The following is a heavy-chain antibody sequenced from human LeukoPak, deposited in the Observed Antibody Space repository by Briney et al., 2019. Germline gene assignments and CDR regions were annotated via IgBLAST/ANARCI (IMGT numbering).Heavy chain of an antibody. D-gene: IGHD5-12*01. Sequence: ASVKVSCKVSGYTLTELSMHWVRQAPGKGLEWMGGFDPEDGETIYAQKFQGRVTMTEDTSTDTAYMELSSLRSEDTAVYYYATGRNIVAKDRLWFDPWGQGTLVTVSS. CDR1: GYTLTELS. CDR2: FDPEDGET. J-gene: IGHJ5*02. CDR3: ATGRNIVAKDRLWFDP. V-gene: IGHV1-24*01.